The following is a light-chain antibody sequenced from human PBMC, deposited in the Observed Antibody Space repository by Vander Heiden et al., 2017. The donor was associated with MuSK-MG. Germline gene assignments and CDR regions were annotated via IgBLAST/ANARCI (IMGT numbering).Light chain of an antibody. V-gene: IGKV3-20*01. Sequence: EIVLTQSPGTLSLSPGERATLSCRASQSVSSSYLAWYQQKPGQAPRLLIYGASSRANGIPDRFSGSGSGTDFTLTISRLEPEDFAVYYCQQDGSSYTFGQGTKMEIK. J-gene: IGKJ2*01. CDR2: GAS. CDR1: QSVSSSY. CDR3: QQDGSSYT.